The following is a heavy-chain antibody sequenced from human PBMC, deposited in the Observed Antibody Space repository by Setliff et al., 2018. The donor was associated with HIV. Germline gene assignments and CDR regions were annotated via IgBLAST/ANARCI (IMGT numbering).Heavy chain of an antibody. J-gene: IGHJ3*02. CDR2: IDPSDSYT. CDR1: GYSFTSYW. Sequence: GESLKIPCKGSGYSFTSYWISWVRQMPGKGLEWMGRIDPSDSYTNYSPSFQGHVTISADKSISTAYLQWSSLKASDTAMYYCARLVGSGWYLDAFDIWGQGTMVTV. D-gene: IGHD6-19*01. CDR3: ARLVGSGWYLDAFDI. V-gene: IGHV5-10-1*01.